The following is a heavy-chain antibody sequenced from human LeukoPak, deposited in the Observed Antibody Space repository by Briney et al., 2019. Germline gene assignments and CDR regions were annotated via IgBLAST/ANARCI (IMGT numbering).Heavy chain of an antibody. CDR3: ARLITMVRGVIISQDAFDI. J-gene: IGHJ3*02. D-gene: IGHD3-10*01. CDR2: IIPIFGTA. Sequence: SVKVSCKASGGTFSSYAISWVRQAPGQGLEWMGGIIPIFGTANYAQKFQGRVTIIADESTSTAYMELSSLRSEDTAVYYCARLITMVRGVIISQDAFDIWGQGTMVTVSS. CDR1: GGTFSSYA. V-gene: IGHV1-69*01.